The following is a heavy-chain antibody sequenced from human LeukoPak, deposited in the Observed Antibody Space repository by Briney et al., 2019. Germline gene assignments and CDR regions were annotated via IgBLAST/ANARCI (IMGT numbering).Heavy chain of an antibody. V-gene: IGHV4-59*08. CDR2: IYYSGST. J-gene: IGHJ4*02. D-gene: IGHD3-3*01. Sequence: SETLSLTCTVSGGSISNYYWSWIRQPPGKGLEWIGYIYYSGSTNYSPALKSRVTISVDKSKNQFSLQLSSVTAQDTAVYYCARHRRADFRPGGPIDYWGQGTLVNVSS. CDR3: ARHRRADFRPGGPIDY. CDR1: GGSISNYY.